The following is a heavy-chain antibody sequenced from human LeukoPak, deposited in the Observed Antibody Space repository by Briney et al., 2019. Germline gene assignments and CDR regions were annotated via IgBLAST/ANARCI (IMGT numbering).Heavy chain of an antibody. CDR3: ARSGRWLQNRQFDY. CDR1: GGSFSGYY. V-gene: IGHV4-34*01. D-gene: IGHD5-24*01. J-gene: IGHJ4*02. CDR2: INHSGST. Sequence: PSETLSLTCAVYGGSFSGYYWSWIRQPPGKGLEWIGEINHSGSTNYNPSLKSRVTISVDTSKNQFSLKLSSVTAADTAVYYCARSGRWLQNRQFDYWGQGTLVTVSS.